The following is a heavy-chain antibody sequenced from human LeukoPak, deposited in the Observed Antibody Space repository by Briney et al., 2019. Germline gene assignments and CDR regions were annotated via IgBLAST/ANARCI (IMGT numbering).Heavy chain of an antibody. CDR1: GFTFSTYN. D-gene: IGHD3-3*01. V-gene: IGHV3-48*01. CDR3: ARRTTISGVGYYMDV. J-gene: IGHJ6*04. Sequence: GGSLRLSCAASGFTFSTYNMNWVRQAPGKGLEWVSQISSSGSSKYYADSARGRFTISRDNVWNSLYLQMNSLRADDTAVYYCARRTTISGVGYYMDVWGKGTTVTVSP. CDR2: ISSSGSSK.